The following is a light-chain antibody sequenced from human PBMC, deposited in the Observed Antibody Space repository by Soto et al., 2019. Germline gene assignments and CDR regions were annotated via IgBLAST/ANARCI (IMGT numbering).Light chain of an antibody. CDR1: SSDVGGYNY. CDR3: ISYRTTSTWV. CDR2: EVS. J-gene: IGLJ3*02. V-gene: IGLV2-14*01. Sequence: QSALTQPASVSGSPGQSITISCTGTSSDVGGYNYVSWFQQHPGKAPKLMIYEVSNRPSGVSNRFSGSKSGNTASLTISGLQAEDEADYYCISYRTTSTWVFGGGTKLPS.